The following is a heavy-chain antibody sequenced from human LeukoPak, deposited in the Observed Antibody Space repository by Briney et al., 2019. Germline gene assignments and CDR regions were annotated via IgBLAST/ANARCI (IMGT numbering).Heavy chain of an antibody. CDR2: FDPEDGET. D-gene: IGHD2-15*01. CDR3: ATRSGGRATYYYYYMDV. CDR1: GYTLTELS. Sequence: AASVKVSCKVSGYTLTELSMHWVRQAPGKGLEWMGGFDPEDGETIYAQKFQGRVTMTEDTSTDTAYMELSSLRSEDTAVYYCATRSGGRATYYYYYMDVWGKGTTVTVSS. V-gene: IGHV1-24*01. J-gene: IGHJ6*03.